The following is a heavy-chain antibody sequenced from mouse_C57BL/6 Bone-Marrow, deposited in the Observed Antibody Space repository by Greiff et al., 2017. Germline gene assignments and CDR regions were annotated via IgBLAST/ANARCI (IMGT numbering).Heavy chain of an antibody. Sequence: EVQLQQSGGGLVQPGESLKLSCESNEYEFPSHDMSWVRKTPEQRLELVAAINSDGGSTYYPDTMERRFIISRDNTKKTLYLQMSSLRSEDTAWYYWARYGSSYAMDYWGQGTSVTVSS. CDR3: ARYGSSYAMDY. CDR2: INSDGGST. J-gene: IGHJ4*01. CDR1: EYEFPSHD. D-gene: IGHD1-1*01. V-gene: IGHV5-2*01.